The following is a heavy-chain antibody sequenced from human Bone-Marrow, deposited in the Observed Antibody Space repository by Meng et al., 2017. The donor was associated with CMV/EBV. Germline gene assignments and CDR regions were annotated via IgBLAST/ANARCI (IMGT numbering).Heavy chain of an antibody. J-gene: IGHJ1*01. CDR3: ARNRDCDGTSCYNYFLH. CDR2: INPNSGGT. D-gene: IGHD2-2*02. V-gene: IGHV1-2*02. CDR1: GGTFSSYT. Sequence: ASVKVSCKASGGTFSSYTISWVRQAPGQGLEWMGWINPNSGGTNYAQKFQGRVTMTRDTSISTAYMELSRLRSDDTAVYYCARNRDCDGTSCYNYFLHWGQGTLVTVSS.